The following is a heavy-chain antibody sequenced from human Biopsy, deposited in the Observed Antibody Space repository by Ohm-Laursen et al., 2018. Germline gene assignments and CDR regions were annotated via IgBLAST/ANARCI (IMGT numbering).Heavy chain of an antibody. J-gene: IGHJ6*02. D-gene: IGHD2-21*01. V-gene: IGHV3-48*03. Sequence: SLRLSCAASGFTFNSHEMNWVRQAPGKGLEWISYITGSSSTIYYADSVKGLFTISRDNAKNSLYLQMNSLRAEDTAVYYCTRLAYYYYYGMDVWGQGTTVTVSS. CDR1: GFTFNSHE. CDR2: ITGSSSTI. CDR3: TRLAYYYYYGMDV.